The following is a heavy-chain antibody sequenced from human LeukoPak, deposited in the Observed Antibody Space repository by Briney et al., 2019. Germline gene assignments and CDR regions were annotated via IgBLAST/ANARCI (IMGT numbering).Heavy chain of an antibody. J-gene: IGHJ4*02. CDR3: ARDRKYIAAATGTDY. D-gene: IGHD6-13*01. V-gene: IGHV1-18*01. CDR2: ISAYNGNT. CDR1: GYTFTSYG. Sequence: SVKVSCKASGYTFTSYGISWVRQAPGQGLEWMGWISAYNGNTNYAQKLQGRVTMTTDTSTSTAYMELRSLRSDDTAVYYCARDRKYIAAATGTDYWGQGTLVTVSS.